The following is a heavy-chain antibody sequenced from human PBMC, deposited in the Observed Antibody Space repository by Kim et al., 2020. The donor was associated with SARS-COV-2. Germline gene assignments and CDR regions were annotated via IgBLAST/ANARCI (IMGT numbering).Heavy chain of an antibody. CDR3: ASSPLGDS. V-gene: IGHV4-34*01. Sequence: SETLSLTCAVYGGSFSGYYWSWIRQPPGKGLEWIGEINHSGSTNYNPSLKSRVTISVDTSKNQFSLKLSSVTAADTAVYYCASSPLGDSWGQGTLVTVSS. CDR2: INHSGST. J-gene: IGHJ5*01. CDR1: GGSFSGYY.